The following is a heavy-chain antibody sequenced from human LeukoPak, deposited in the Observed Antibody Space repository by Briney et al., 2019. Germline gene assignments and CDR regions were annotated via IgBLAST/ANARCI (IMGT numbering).Heavy chain of an antibody. CDR2: IKQDGSEK. CDR3: ARDRLIAVAGIGDY. D-gene: IGHD6-19*01. CDR1: GYTFSAYG. V-gene: IGHV3-7*01. Sequence: GGSLRLSCSTSGYTFSAYGMHWVRQAPGKGLEWVANIKQDGSEKYYVDSVKGRFTISRDNAKNSLYLQMNSLRAEDTAVYFCARDRLIAVAGIGDYWGQGTLVTVSS. J-gene: IGHJ4*02.